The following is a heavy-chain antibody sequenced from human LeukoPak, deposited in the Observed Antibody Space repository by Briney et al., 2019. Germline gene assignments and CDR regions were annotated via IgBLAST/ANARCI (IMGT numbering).Heavy chain of an antibody. CDR2: ISLTSNDI. Sequence: PGGSLRLSCAASGFTFSSYAMNWVRQAPGKGLEWVSSISLTSNDIYYAASVRGRFIISRDNAKNLLSLQMNSLRAEDTALYYCARGDTSLQRNDALDIWGQGTMVSVSS. V-gene: IGHV3-21*01. J-gene: IGHJ3*02. CDR1: GFTFSSYA. D-gene: IGHD2/OR15-2a*01. CDR3: ARGDTSLQRNDALDI.